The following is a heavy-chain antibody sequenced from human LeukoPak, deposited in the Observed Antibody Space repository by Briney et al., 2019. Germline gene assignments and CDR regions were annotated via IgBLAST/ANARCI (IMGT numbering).Heavy chain of an antibody. J-gene: IGHJ5*02. CDR3: ARDPGGPFDP. Sequence: SSETLSLTCTVSGGSISSYCWSWIRQPAGKGLEWIGRIYTSGSANYNPSLKSRVTISVDKSKNQFSLKLSSVTAADTAVYYCARDPGGPFDPWGQGALVTVSS. D-gene: IGHD3-16*01. CDR1: GGSISSYC. V-gene: IGHV4-4*07. CDR2: IYTSGSA.